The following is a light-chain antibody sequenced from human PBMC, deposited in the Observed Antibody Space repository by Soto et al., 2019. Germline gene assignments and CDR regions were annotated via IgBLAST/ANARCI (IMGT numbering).Light chain of an antibody. Sequence: QSALTQPRSVSGSPRQSVTISCTGTSSDVGAYNYVSWYHHYPGKAPKLIIYDVSNRPSGVPDRFSGSKSGNTASLTISGLQAEDEGDFYCCSYAGSYTYVVFGGGTKVTVL. CDR2: DVS. V-gene: IGLV2-11*01. CDR1: SSDVGAYNY. J-gene: IGLJ2*01. CDR3: CSYAGSYTYVV.